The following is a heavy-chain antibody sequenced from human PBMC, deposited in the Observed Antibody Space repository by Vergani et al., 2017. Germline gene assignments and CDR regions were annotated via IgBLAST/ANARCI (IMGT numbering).Heavy chain of an antibody. CDR1: GGTFSSYA. CDR3: ARDDSSGWLPPPSYMDV. D-gene: IGHD6-19*01. CDR2: IIPIFGTA. Sequence: QVQLVQSGAEVKKPGSSVKVSCKASGGTFSSYAISWVRQAPGQGLEWMGGIIPIFGTANYAQTFQGRVTITADESTSTAYMELSSLRSEDTAVYYCARDDSSGWLPPPSYMDVWGKGTTVTVSS. J-gene: IGHJ6*03. V-gene: IGHV1-69*01.